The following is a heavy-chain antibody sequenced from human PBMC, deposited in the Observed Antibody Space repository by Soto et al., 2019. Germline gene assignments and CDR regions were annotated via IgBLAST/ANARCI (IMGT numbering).Heavy chain of an antibody. CDR2: ISYDGSNK. CDR3: AKDRYSSGWPYFDY. CDR1: GFTFSSYG. V-gene: IGHV3-30*18. Sequence: PGGSLRLSCAASGFTFSSYGMHWVRQAPGKGLEWVAVISYDGSNKYYADSVKGRFTISRDNSKNTLYLQMNSLRAEDTAVYYCAKDRYSSGWPYFDYWGQGTLVTVSS. D-gene: IGHD6-19*01. J-gene: IGHJ4*02.